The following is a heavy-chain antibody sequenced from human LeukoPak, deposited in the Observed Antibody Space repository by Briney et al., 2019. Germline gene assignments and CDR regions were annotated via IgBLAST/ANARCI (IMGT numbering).Heavy chain of an antibody. Sequence: PSETLSLTCTVSGGSISSYYWSWIRQPPAQGLEWIGYIYYSGSTNYNPSLKSRVTISLDTSRNQFSLKLNSVTAADTAVYYCAKSNGYGLIDIWGQGTMVTVSS. D-gene: IGHD3-22*01. J-gene: IGHJ3*02. CDR1: GGSISSYY. CDR2: IYYSGST. CDR3: AKSNGYGLIDI. V-gene: IGHV4-59*12.